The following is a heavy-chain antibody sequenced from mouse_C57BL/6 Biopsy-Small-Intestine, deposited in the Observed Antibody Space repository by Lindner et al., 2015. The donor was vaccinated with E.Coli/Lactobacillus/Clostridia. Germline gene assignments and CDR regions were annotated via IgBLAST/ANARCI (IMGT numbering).Heavy chain of an antibody. CDR2: IDPEDGET. CDR1: GFNIKDYS. J-gene: IGHJ2*01. D-gene: IGHD1-1*01. Sequence: VQLQESGAELVKPGASVKLSCTTSGFNIKDYSMHWVKQRTEQGLEWIGRIDPEDGETKYAPKFQGKATITADTSSNIAYLQLSSLTSEDTAVYYCAREFITTIGYYFDYWGQGTTLTVSS. V-gene: IGHV14-2*01. CDR3: AREFITTIGYYFDY.